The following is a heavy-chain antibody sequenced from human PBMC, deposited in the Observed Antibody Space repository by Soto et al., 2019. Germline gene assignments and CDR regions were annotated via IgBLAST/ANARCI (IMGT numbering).Heavy chain of an antibody. CDR2: INSDGSST. V-gene: IGHV3-74*01. CDR3: ARGYSSGAGDI. Sequence: EVQLVESGGGLVQPGGSLRLSCAASGFTFSSYWMHWVRQAPGKGLVWVSRINSDGSSTNYADSVKGRFTISRDNAKNTLNLQINSLRAEDTAVYYCARGYSSGAGDIWVQGTMFTVSS. J-gene: IGHJ3*02. CDR1: GFTFSSYW. D-gene: IGHD6-19*01.